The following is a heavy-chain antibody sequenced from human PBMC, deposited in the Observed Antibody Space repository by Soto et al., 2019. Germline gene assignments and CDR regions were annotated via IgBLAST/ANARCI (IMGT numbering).Heavy chain of an antibody. J-gene: IGHJ4*02. CDR3: AKARPLFDY. CDR2: IGPGGGST. V-gene: IGHV3-23*01. CDR1: GFTFSSDA. Sequence: EVQLLESGGDLVQPGGSLRLSCAASGFTFSSDAMTWVRPAPGRGLEWVSGIGPGGGSTFYADSVKARFTISRDNSKNTLYLQMNSLRAEDTAIYYCAKARPLFDYWGQGTLVTVSS.